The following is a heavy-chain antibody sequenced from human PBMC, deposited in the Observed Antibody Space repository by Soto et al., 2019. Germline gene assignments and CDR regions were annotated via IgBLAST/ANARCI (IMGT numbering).Heavy chain of an antibody. CDR3: ARDLAAGDY. J-gene: IGHJ4*02. Sequence: QVQLLQSGAEVKKPGASVKLSCKASGYTFINYYIHWVRQAPGQGLEWMGIFNPTSGSTNYAQKFQGRVTLTMDTSTRTVYLELSSLRFDDTAVYYCARDLAAGDYWGQGTLVTVYS. D-gene: IGHD6-13*01. CDR1: GYTFINYY. V-gene: IGHV1-46*01. CDR2: FNPTSGST.